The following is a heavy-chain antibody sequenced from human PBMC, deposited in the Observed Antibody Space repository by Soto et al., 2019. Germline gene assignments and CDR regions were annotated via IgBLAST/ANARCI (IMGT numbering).Heavy chain of an antibody. V-gene: IGHV3-73*01. J-gene: IGHJ4*02. CDR1: GFTFSGSA. CDR2: IRSKANNYAT. Sequence: PGGSLRLSCAASGFTFSGSAMHWVRQASGKGLEWVGRIRSKANNYATEYAASVKGRFTIARDDSKNTAYLQMNSLKTEDTAVYYCARDGGWIDYWGQGTLVTVSS. D-gene: IGHD6-19*01. CDR3: ARDGGWIDY.